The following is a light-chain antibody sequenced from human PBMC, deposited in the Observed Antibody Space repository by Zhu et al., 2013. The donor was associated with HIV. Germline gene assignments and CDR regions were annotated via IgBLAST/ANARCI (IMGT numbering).Light chain of an antibody. CDR2: EVA. CDR1: SSDVGAYKF. Sequence: QSALTQPASVSGSPGQSIAISCTGTSSDVGAYKFVSWYQHHPGKAPKLMIYEVANRPSGVSNRFSGSKSGNTASLTISGLQAEDEGDYYCSSYTNTSTLVIFGGGTKLTVL. CDR3: SSYTNTSTLVI. V-gene: IGLV2-14*01. J-gene: IGLJ2*01.